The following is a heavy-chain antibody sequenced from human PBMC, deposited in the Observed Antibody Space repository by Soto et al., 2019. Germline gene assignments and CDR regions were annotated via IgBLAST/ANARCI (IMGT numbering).Heavy chain of an antibody. CDR2: INHSGST. CDR3: ASPWSSSVNY. Sequence: SETLSLTCAVYGGSFSGYCWSWIRQPPGKGLEWIGEINHSGSTNYNPSLKSRVTISVDTSKNQFSLKLSSVTAADTAVYYCASPWSSSVNYWGQGTLVTVSS. D-gene: IGHD6-6*01. J-gene: IGHJ4*02. V-gene: IGHV4-34*01. CDR1: GGSFSGYC.